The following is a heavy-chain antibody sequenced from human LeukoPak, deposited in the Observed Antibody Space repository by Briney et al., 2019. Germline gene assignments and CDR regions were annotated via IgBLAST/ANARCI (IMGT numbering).Heavy chain of an antibody. V-gene: IGHV3-30-3*01. D-gene: IGHD3-3*01. Sequence: GGSLRLSCAASGFTFSSYAMHWVRQAPGKGLEWVAVISYDGSIKYYADSVKGRFTIFRDNSKNTLYLQMNSLRAEDTAVYYCAGTRSGYHSLDYWGQGTLVTVSS. CDR2: ISYDGSIK. J-gene: IGHJ4*02. CDR3: AGTRSGYHSLDY. CDR1: GFTFSSYA.